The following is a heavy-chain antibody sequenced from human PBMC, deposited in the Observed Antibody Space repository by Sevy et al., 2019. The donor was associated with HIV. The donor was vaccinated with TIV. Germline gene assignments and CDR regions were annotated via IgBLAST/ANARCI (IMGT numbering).Heavy chain of an antibody. CDR3: ARTLVSGGTIDY. V-gene: IGHV1-46*01. CDR2: IDPSDGST. D-gene: IGHD2-8*02. Sequence: ASVKVSCKTSGYAFTGYSMHWVRQAPGQGLEWMGIIDPSDGSTHYAQKFQGRVIMSTDTSTTTVYMELTSLRSEDTAVYSCARTLVSGGTIDYWGQGTLVTVSS. J-gene: IGHJ4*02. CDR1: GYAFTGYS.